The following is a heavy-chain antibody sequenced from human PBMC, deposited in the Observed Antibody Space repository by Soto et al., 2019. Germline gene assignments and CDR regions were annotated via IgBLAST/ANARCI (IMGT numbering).Heavy chain of an antibody. D-gene: IGHD4-17*01. J-gene: IGHJ6*03. CDR3: ARGDMYGYGDSYYYYYYMDV. V-gene: IGHV3-13*01. CDR2: IGTAGDT. CDR1: GFTFSSYD. Sequence: GGSLRLSCAASGFTFSSYDMHWVRQATGKGLEWVSAIGTAGDTYYPGSVKGRFTISRENAKNSLYLQMNSLRAGDTAVYYCARGDMYGYGDSYYYYYYMDVWGKGTTVTVSS.